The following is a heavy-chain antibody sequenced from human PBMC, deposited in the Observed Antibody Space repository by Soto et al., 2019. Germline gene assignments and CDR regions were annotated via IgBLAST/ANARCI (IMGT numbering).Heavy chain of an antibody. CDR2: IRSKAYGGTT. CDR1: GYTVGDYA. Sequence: GGALRLSCTASGYTVGDYAMSWFRQAPGKGLEWVGFIRSKAYGGTTEYAASVKGRFTISRDDSKSIAYLPMNSMKTEHSSVYYCTRAGTATAMARGYYHSYGMVVWGQGTSLP. V-gene: IGHV3-49*03. D-gene: IGHD5-18*01. CDR3: TRAGTATAMARGYYHSYGMVV. J-gene: IGHJ6*02.